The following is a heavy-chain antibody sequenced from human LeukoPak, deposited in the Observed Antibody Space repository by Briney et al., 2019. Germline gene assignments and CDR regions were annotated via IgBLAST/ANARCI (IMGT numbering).Heavy chain of an antibody. CDR1: GFNFDNFA. CDR3: ARPSPPGGGYNPPDH. Sequence: QAGKSLTLSCVVSGFNFDNFAMHWVRQPLGKGLEWVAVISHDGRTKYYADSMKGRITISRDNSKNTLFLQMNNLRSEDTAVYFCARPSPPGGGYNPPDHWGQGTLVTVSS. CDR2: ISHDGRTK. V-gene: IGHV3-30*04. D-gene: IGHD5-24*01. J-gene: IGHJ4*02.